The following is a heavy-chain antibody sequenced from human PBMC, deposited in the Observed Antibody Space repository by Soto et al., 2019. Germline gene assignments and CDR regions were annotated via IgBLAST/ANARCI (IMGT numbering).Heavy chain of an antibody. J-gene: IGHJ5*02. CDR3: ARARIVVVVAAKWNWFDP. CDR1: GASISSSSYY. D-gene: IGHD2-15*01. CDR2: IYYSGRT. V-gene: IGHV4-39*01. Sequence: SETLSLTCTVYGASISSSSYYWGWIRQPPGQGLEWVGSIYYSGRTYYTPALKSRVTISVDTSKNQFSLKLSSVTAADTAVYSCARARIVVVVAAKWNWFDPWGQGTLVTVS.